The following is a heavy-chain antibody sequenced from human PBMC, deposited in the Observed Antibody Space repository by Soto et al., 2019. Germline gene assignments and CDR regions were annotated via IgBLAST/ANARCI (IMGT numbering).Heavy chain of an antibody. V-gene: IGHV4-4*07. D-gene: IGHD3-16*01. Sequence: QVQLQESGPGLVKSSETLSLTCTVSGGSMSSFYWSWIRQPAGKGLEWIARIYGVGGTNYNPSLKSRVTLSLDTSQKEFSLTLASVTAADTAVYYCAREEASSYASRHFHDWGQGTLVTVSS. CDR1: GGSMSSFY. CDR3: AREEASSYASRHFHD. J-gene: IGHJ4*02. CDR2: IYGVGGT.